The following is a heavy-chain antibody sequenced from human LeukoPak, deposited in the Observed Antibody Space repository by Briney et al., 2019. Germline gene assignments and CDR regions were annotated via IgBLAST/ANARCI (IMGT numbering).Heavy chain of an antibody. Sequence: GESLKISCKGSGYSFTSYWIGWVRQMPGRGLGWMGIIYPGDSDTRYSPSFQGQVTISADKSISTAYLQWSSLKASDTARYYCARGVFWSGYYNWFDPWGQGTLVTVSS. CDR2: IYPGDSDT. J-gene: IGHJ5*02. D-gene: IGHD3-3*01. CDR3: ARGVFWSGYYNWFDP. V-gene: IGHV5-51*01. CDR1: GYSFTSYW.